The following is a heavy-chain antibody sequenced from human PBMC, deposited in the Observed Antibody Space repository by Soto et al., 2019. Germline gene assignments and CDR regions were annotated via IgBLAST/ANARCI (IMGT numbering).Heavy chain of an antibody. CDR1: GFPFSSHG. D-gene: IGHD3-10*02. V-gene: IGHV3-33*01. CDR3: AVWASATLFGIDH. Sequence: QVQLVESGGGVVQPGRSLRLSCAASGFPFSSHGMHWVRQAPGKGLEWVALIWYDESKKYYGDSVKGRFTISRDNSKNPLCLQMNGLRAEDTAVYYCAVWASATLFGIDHWGQGVLVTVSS. CDR2: IWYDESKK. J-gene: IGHJ4*02.